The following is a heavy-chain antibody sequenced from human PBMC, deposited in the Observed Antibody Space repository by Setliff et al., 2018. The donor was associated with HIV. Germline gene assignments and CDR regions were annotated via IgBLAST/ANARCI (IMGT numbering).Heavy chain of an antibody. D-gene: IGHD6-13*01. CDR2: INHSGST. CDR1: GGSFSGYY. V-gene: IGHV4-34*01. Sequence: LSLTCAVYGGSFSGYYWSWIRQPPGKGLEWIGEINHSGSTNYNPSLKSRVTITVDTSKNQFSLKLSSVTAADTAVYYCTGAEQQLPYYYYYYGMDVWGQGTTVTVSS. CDR3: TGAEQQLPYYYYYYGMDV. J-gene: IGHJ6*02.